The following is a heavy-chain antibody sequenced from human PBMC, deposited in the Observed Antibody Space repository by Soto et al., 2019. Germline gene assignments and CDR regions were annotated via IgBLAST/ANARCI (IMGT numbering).Heavy chain of an antibody. CDR3: ARGRIVLVVKLGGQSNDSYDH. CDR2: INHSGST. CDR1: GGSFSGYY. Sequence: PSETLSLTCAVHGGSFSGYYWSWIRQPPGKGLEWIGEINHSGSTNYNPSLKSRVTISVDTSKNQFSLKLSSVTAADTAVYYCARGRIVLVVKLGGQSNDSYDHSGRGTVVTVSS. V-gene: IGHV4-34*01. J-gene: IGHJ1*01. D-gene: IGHD2-15*01.